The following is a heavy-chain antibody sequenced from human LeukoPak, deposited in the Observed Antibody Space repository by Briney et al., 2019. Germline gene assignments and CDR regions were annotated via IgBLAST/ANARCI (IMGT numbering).Heavy chain of an antibody. CDR1: GFTFDDYA. D-gene: IGHD3-22*01. V-gene: IGHV3-9*01. CDR2: ISWNSGSI. CDR3: AKDVYYYDTGAPDY. Sequence: GRSLRLSCAASGFTFDDYAMHWVRQAPGKGLEWVSGISWNSGSIGYADSVKGRFTISRDNAKNSLYLQMNSLRAEDTALYYCAKDVYYYDTGAPDYWGQGTLVTVSS. J-gene: IGHJ4*02.